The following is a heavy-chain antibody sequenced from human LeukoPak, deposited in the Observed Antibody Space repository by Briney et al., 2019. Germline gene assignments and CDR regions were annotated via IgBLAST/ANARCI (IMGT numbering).Heavy chain of an antibody. CDR1: GFTFSSYR. Sequence: GGSLRLSCAASGFTFSSYRMHSVRQAPGKGLEWVAVIWYDGSNKYYADSVKGRFTISRDNSKNTLYLQMNSLRAEDTAVYYCARDGPFYCSSTSCYRRFLGHDAFDIWGQGTMVTVSS. CDR2: IWYDGSNK. J-gene: IGHJ3*02. D-gene: IGHD2-2*02. CDR3: ARDGPFYCSSTSCYRRFLGHDAFDI. V-gene: IGHV3-33*01.